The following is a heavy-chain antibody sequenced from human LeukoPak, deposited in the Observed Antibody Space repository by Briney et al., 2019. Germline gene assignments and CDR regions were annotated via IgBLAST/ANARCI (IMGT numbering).Heavy chain of an antibody. D-gene: IGHD3-22*01. Sequence: SETLSLTCTVSSDSISSYYWSWIRQPPGKGLEWLGYIYYSGSTNYNPSLKSRVTISVDKSKNPFSLKLSSVNAADTALYYCARVMFRAYSSGYYFFDYWGQGTLVTASS. CDR2: IYYSGST. CDR1: SDSISSYY. V-gene: IGHV4-59*01. CDR3: ARVMFRAYSSGYYFFDY. J-gene: IGHJ4*02.